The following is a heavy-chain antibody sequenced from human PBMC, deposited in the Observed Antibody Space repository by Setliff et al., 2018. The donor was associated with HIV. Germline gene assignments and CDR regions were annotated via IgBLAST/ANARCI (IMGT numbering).Heavy chain of an antibody. V-gene: IGHV3-23*01. CDR3: AKVFLFGIDAFDI. Sequence: PGGSLRLSCVASGFTFSRNVINWVRQAPGKGLEWVSGISESGANTYYADSVKGRFTISRDNSKNTLSLQMSSLRDEDTAVYYCAKVFLFGIDAFDIWGQGTMVTVSS. CDR2: ISESGANT. J-gene: IGHJ3*02. CDR1: GFTFSRNV. D-gene: IGHD2-21*01.